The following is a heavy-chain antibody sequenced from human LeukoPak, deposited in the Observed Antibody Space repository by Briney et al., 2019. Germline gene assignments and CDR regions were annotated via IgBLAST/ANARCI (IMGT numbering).Heavy chain of an antibody. D-gene: IGHD3-16*02. Sequence: SETLSLTCAVYGGSFSGYYWSWIRQSPGKGLEWIGEINHSGSTNYNPSLKSRVTMSVDTSKNQFSLKLSSVTAADTAVYYCARDNSGIMITFGGVIVDPTRFDPWGQGTLVTVSS. CDR2: INHSGST. CDR3: ARDNSGIMITFGGVIVDPTRFDP. V-gene: IGHV4-34*01. J-gene: IGHJ5*02. CDR1: GGSFSGYY.